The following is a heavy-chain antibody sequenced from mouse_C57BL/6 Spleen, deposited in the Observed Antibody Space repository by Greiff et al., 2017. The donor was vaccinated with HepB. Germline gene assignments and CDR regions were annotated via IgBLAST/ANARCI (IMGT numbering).Heavy chain of an antibody. J-gene: IGHJ2*01. CDR3: ARHYTTVVALDY. V-gene: IGHV1-64*01. CDR1: GYTFTSYW. CDR2: IHPNSGST. D-gene: IGHD1-1*01. Sequence: QVQLQQPGAELVKPGASVKLSCKASGYTFTSYWMHWVKQRPGQGLEWIGMIHPNSGSTNYNEKFKSKATLTVDKSSSTAYMQLSSRTSEDSAVYYCARHYTTVVALDYWGQGTTLTVSS.